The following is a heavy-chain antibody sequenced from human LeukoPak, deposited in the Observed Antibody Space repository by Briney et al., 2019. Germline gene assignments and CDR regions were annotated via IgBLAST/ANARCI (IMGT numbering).Heavy chain of an antibody. Sequence: GGSLRLSCAASGFTFSSYWMSWVRQAPGKGLEWVANIKQEGSEKYYVDSVKGRFTISRDNAKNSLYLQMNSLRAEDTAVYYCARETPTEAYYYGSSGIPDYWGQGTLVTVSS. J-gene: IGHJ4*02. CDR3: ARETPTEAYYYGSSGIPDY. CDR1: GFTFSSYW. D-gene: IGHD3-22*01. CDR2: IKQEGSEK. V-gene: IGHV3-7*01.